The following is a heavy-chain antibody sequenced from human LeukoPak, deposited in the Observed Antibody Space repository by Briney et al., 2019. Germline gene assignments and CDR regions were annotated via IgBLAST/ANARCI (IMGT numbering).Heavy chain of an antibody. CDR3: AREYTGSYHTFDI. V-gene: IGHV3-48*02. D-gene: IGHD1-26*01. CDR2: IGSGSTTM. J-gene: IGHJ3*02. CDR1: EFTFSAYR. Sequence: GGSLRLSCAASEFTFSAYRMDWVRQAPGKGLEWVSYIGSGSTTMNYADSVQGRFTISRDNAKNSLYLQMNSLRDEDTAVYYCAREYTGSYHTFDIWGQGTMVTVSS.